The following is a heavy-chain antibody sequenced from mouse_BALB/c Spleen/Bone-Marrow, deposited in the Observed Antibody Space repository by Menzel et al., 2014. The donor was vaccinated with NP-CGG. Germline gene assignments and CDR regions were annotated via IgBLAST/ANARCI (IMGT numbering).Heavy chain of an antibody. CDR3: ARPPIYYDYAWFAY. Sequence: EVQVVEFGGGLVQPGGSLKLSCAASGFDFSRYWMSWVRQAPGKGLEWIGETNPDSSTINYTPSLKDKFIISRDNAKNTLYLQMSKVRSEDTALYYCARPPIYYDYAWFAYWGQGTLVTVSA. D-gene: IGHD2-4*01. J-gene: IGHJ3*01. CDR1: GFDFSRYW. V-gene: IGHV4-1*02. CDR2: TNPDSSTI.